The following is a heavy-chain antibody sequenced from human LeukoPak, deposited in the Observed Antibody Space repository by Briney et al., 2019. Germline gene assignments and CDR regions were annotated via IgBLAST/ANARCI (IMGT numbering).Heavy chain of an antibody. Sequence: SETLSLTCTVSGGSISSSSYYWGWIRQPPGKGLEWIGSIYYSGSTYYNPSLKSRVTISVDTSKNQFSLKLSSVTAADTAVYYCARQGRDSSLEEAFDIWGQGTMVTVSS. CDR1: GGSISSSSYY. J-gene: IGHJ3*02. D-gene: IGHD3-22*01. CDR2: IYYSGST. V-gene: IGHV4-39*01. CDR3: ARQGRDSSLEEAFDI.